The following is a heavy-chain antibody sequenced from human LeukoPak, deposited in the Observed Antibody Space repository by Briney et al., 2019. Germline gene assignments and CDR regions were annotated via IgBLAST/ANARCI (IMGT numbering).Heavy chain of an antibody. CDR3: ARDPYYGDYVV. V-gene: IGHV3-48*03. CDR2: ISSSGRTI. J-gene: IGHJ4*02. Sequence: GSLRLSCAASGFTFSSYEMNWVRQAPGEGLEGVSYISSSGRTIYYADAVKGRFTISRDHANNSLYLQVNSLRAEDTAVYYCARDPYYGDYVVWGQGTLVTVSS. CDR1: GFTFSSYE. D-gene: IGHD4-17*01.